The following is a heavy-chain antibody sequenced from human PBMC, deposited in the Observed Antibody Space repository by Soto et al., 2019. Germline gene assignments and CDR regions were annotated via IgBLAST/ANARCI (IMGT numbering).Heavy chain of an antibody. J-gene: IGHJ3*02. D-gene: IGHD3-16*01. Sequence: SETLSLTCTVSGGSVSSESHYWSWIRQTPGKGLEWIGYIYYTGSTNYNPSLKGRVTMSVDTSRDQVSLRLRSVTRADTAVYYCARPITPPAFDIWGQGTMVTVSS. CDR1: GGSVSSESHY. V-gene: IGHV4-61*01. CDR2: IYYTGST. CDR3: ARPITPPAFDI.